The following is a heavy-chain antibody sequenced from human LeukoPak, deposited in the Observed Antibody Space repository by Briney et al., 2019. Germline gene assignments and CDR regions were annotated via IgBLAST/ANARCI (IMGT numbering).Heavy chain of an antibody. D-gene: IGHD2-15*01. CDR1: GFTFSSYA. J-gene: IGHJ4*02. Sequence: PGGSLRLSCAASGFTFSSYAMSWVRQAPGKGLEWVSAISGSGGSTYYADSVKGRFTISRDNSKNTLYLQMNSLRAEDTAVYYCAKKVGYCSGGSCYTGYFDYWGQGTLATVSS. CDR2: ISGSGGST. CDR3: AKKVGYCSGGSCYTGYFDY. V-gene: IGHV3-23*01.